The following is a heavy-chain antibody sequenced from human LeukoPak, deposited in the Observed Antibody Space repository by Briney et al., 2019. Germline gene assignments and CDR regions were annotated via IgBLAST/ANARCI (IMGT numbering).Heavy chain of an antibody. Sequence: SETLSLTCTVSGGSIIKSNYYWGWIRQPPGKGLEWIGNIFYSGNTYYNVSLKSRVSISVDTSKNQFSLKVSSVTATDTAVYFCARRLFTNYFDYWGQGILVTVSS. D-gene: IGHD2-2*01. V-gene: IGHV4-39*01. CDR3: ARRLFTNYFDY. J-gene: IGHJ4*02. CDR2: IFYSGNT. CDR1: GGSIIKSNYY.